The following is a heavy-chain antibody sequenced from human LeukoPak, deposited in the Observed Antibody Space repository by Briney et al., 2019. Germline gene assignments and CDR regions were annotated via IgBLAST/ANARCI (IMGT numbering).Heavy chain of an antibody. CDR3: ARGRALTENRDHLADCSFDY. V-gene: IGHV4-34*01. J-gene: IGHJ4*02. CDR1: GGSFSGYY. D-gene: IGHD1-14*01. CDR2: INHSGST. Sequence: PSETLSLTCAVYGGSFSGYYWSWIRQPPGKGLEWIGEINHSGSTNYNPSLKSRVTISVDTSKNQFSLKLSSVTAADTAVYYCARGRALTENRDHLADCSFDYWGQGTLVTASS.